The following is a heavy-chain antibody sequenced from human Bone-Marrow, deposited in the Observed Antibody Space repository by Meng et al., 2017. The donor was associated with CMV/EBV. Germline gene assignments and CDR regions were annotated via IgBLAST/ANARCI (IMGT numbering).Heavy chain of an antibody. CDR1: GYTFTGYY. Sequence: ASVKVSCKASGYTFTGYYMHWVRQAPGQGLEWMGWINPNSGGTNYAQKFQGRVTMTRDTSISTAYMELSRMRSDDTAGYYCARGTSLFGVDLYSYYGMAVWSQGTRVTVSS. J-gene: IGHJ6*02. CDR2: INPNSGGT. D-gene: IGHD3-3*01. V-gene: IGHV1-2*02. CDR3: ARGTSLFGVDLYSYYGMAV.